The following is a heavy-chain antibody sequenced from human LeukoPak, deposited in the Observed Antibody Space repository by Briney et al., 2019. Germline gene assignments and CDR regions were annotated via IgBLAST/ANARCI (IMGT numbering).Heavy chain of an antibody. CDR1: GDSISSGGYY. CDR3: ARPNSGYYFQDAFDI. J-gene: IGHJ3*02. CDR2: IYYSGST. D-gene: IGHD3-22*01. V-gene: IGHV4-39*01. Sequence: SETLSLTCTVSGDSISSGGYYGSWVRQPPGKGLDWIGSIYYSGSTYYNPSLKSRVTISVDTSKNQFSLKLSYVTAADTAVYYCARPNSGYYFQDAFDIWGQGTMVTVSS.